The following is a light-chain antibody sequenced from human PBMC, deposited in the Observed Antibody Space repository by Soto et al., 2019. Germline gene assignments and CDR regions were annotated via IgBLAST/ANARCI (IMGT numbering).Light chain of an antibody. J-gene: IGKJ4*01. CDR1: QSVSSN. V-gene: IGKV3-15*01. CDR3: QQYDAWPLT. CDR2: GAS. Sequence: EIVMTQSPATLSVSPVERSTLSCRASQSVSSNLAWYQQKPGQAPRLLIYGASTRATGIPARFSGSGSGTEFTLTINSLQSEDFAVYYCQQYDAWPLTFGGGAKVDI.